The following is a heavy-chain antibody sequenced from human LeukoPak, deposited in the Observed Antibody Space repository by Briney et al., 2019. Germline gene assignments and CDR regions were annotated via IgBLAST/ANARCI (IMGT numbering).Heavy chain of an antibody. CDR1: GFTFSSYA. J-gene: IGHJ3*02. Sequence: PGGSLRLSCAASGFTFSSYAMNWVRQAPGKGLEWVAVISYDGSTKYFADSVKGRFTVSRDNSKNTLYLQMNSLRAEDTAVYYCSKAYRSTWYVIDAFDILGQGTMVTVSS. V-gene: IGHV3-30*18. CDR2: ISYDGSTK. CDR3: SKAYRSTWYVIDAFDI. D-gene: IGHD6-13*01.